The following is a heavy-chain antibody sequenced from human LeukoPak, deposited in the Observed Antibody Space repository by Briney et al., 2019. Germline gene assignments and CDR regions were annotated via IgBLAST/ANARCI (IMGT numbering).Heavy chain of an antibody. D-gene: IGHD2-2*01. CDR3: ARNASSLGAGAFDI. Sequence: PSETLSLTCTVSGGSISSSSLYWDWIRQPPGKGLEWIGTVYYSGSTYYNPSLKSRVTISVDTSKNQFSLRLSSVTAADTALYYCARNASSLGAGAFDIWGQGTMVTVS. J-gene: IGHJ3*02. CDR1: GGSISSSSLY. CDR2: VYYSGST. V-gene: IGHV4-39*01.